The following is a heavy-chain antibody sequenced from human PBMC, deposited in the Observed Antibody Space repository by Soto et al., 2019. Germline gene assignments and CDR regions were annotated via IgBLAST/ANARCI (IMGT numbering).Heavy chain of an antibody. D-gene: IGHD3-3*01. CDR2: INHSGST. CDR1: GGSFSGYY. Sequence: LSLTCAVYGGSFSGYYWSWIRQPPGKGLEWIGEINHSGSTNYNPSLKSRVTISVDTSKNQFSLKLSSVTAADTAVYYCARGPSITIFGVVIRGNWFDPWGQGTLVTVSS. CDR3: ARGPSITIFGVVIRGNWFDP. J-gene: IGHJ5*02. V-gene: IGHV4-34*01.